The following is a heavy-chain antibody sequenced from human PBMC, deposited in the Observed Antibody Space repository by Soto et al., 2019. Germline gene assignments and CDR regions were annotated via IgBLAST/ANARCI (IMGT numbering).Heavy chain of an antibody. CDR2: INAGNGNT. CDR3: ARDREDYCGGDCYPGGY. J-gene: IGHJ4*02. Sequence: QVQLVQSGAEEKKPGASVKVSCKASGYTFTSYAMHWVRQAPGQRLEWMGWINAGNGNTKYSQKFQGRVTITRDTSASTAYMELSSLRSEDTAVYYCARDREDYCGGDCYPGGYWGQGTLVTVSS. CDR1: GYTFTSYA. D-gene: IGHD2-21*02. V-gene: IGHV1-3*05.